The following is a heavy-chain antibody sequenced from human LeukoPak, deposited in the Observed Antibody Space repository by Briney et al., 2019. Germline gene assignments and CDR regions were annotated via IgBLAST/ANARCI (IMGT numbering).Heavy chain of an antibody. CDR1: GFAFSSYG. V-gene: IGHV3-23*01. CDR3: TQVSSTSCYV. Sequence: GGSLRLSCAASGFAFSSYGMSWVRQAPGKGLEWVSTISGNGVSTYYADSVRGRFTLSRDNSRNLLYLQMDSLRAEDTALYYCTQVSSTSCYVWGQGTQVTVSS. CDR2: ISGNGVST. D-gene: IGHD2-2*01. J-gene: IGHJ4*02.